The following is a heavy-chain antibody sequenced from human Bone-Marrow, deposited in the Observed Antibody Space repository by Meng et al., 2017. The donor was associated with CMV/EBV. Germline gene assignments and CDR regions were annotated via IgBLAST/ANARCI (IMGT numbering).Heavy chain of an antibody. CDR2: MNPNSGNT. CDR1: GYTFTSYD. V-gene: IGHV1-8*01. Sequence: ASVKVSCKASGYTFTSYDINWVRQVPGRGLEWMGWMNPNSGNTGYAQKFQGRVTLTRSTSISTAYMELSSLRSEDTAVYYCARTLRHSNYGYYYGMDVWGQWTMVTVSS. D-gene: IGHD4-11*01. CDR3: ARTLRHSNYGYYYGMDV. J-gene: IGHJ6*02.